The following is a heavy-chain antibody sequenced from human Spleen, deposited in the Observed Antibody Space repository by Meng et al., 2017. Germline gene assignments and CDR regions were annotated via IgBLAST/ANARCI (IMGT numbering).Heavy chain of an antibody. CDR1: GFTFSSYA. J-gene: IGHJ4*02. CDR2: ISYDGSNK. V-gene: IGHV3-30*01. CDR3: AREGSVVTPFFDY. Sequence: GESLKISCAASGFTFSSYAMHWVRQAPGKGLEWVAVISYDGSNKYYADSVKGRFTISRDNSKNTLYLQMNSLRAEDTAVYYCAREGSVVTPFFDYWGQGTLITVSS. D-gene: IGHD4-23*01.